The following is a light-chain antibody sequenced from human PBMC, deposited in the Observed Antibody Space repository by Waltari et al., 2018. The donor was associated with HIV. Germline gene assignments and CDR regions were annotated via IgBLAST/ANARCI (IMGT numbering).Light chain of an antibody. V-gene: IGLV1-47*01. CDR1: SSNIGANY. CDR2: RNN. Sequence: QSVLTQPPSASGTPGQRVTISCSRSSSNIGANYVYWYQQLPGPAPKLIIYRNNKRPSGVPDRFSGSKSGTAASLAITGLRSEDEANYYCAACGGSLSNVVFGGGTKLTVL. J-gene: IGLJ2*01. CDR3: AACGGSLSNVV.